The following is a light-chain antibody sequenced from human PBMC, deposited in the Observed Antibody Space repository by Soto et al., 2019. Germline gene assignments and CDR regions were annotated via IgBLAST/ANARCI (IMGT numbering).Light chain of an antibody. CDR1: SSDVGNYNL. CDR2: EGS. CDR3: CSYAGSTSVL. V-gene: IGLV2-23*01. Sequence: QSALTQPASVSGSPGQSITISCTGTSSDVGNYNLVSWYQQHPGKAPKLMIYEGSKRPSGVSNRFSGSKSGNTASLTISGLQAEDEADYYCCSYAGSTSVLFGGGTKVTVL. J-gene: IGLJ2*01.